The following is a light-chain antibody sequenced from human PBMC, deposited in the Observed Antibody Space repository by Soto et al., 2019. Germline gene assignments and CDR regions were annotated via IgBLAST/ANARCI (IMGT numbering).Light chain of an antibody. V-gene: IGKV1D-12*01. J-gene: IGKJ5*01. CDR2: SGS. CDR1: QVLSGW. Sequence: DIQMTQSPSSVSASVGDRVTITCRASQVLSGWLAWYQQKPGKAPKLLIYSGSSLQSGVSSRFSGSGGGTDFTLTISSLQPEDFATYYCQQANSFPITFGQGTRLEIK. CDR3: QQANSFPIT.